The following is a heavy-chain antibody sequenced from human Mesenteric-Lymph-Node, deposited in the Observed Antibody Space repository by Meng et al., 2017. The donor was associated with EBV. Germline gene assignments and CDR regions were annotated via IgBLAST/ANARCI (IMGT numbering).Heavy chain of an antibody. CDR2: IYHGGST. D-gene: IGHD1-26*01. V-gene: IGHV4-4*02. J-gene: IGHJ2*01. CDR3: ARGEIVRGEWYFDL. Sequence: QGRLQAAGPGLVGPSGTLSLTCFVSGGSTSSSNWWSWVRQSPGKGLEWIGEIYHGGSTNYNPSLKSRVTMSVDKSQNQFSLKLTSVTAADRAIYYCARGEIVRGEWYFDLWGRGTLVTASS. CDR1: GGSTSSSNW.